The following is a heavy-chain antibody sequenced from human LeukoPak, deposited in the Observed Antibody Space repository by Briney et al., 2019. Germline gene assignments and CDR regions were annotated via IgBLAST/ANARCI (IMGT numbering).Heavy chain of an antibody. Sequence: GGSLRLSCAASGFTFSSYAMSWVRQAPGKGLEWVSAISGSDGSTYYADSVKGRFTISRDNSKNTLYLQMNSLRAEDTAVYYCAKGGIVVVVAATLDAFDIWGQGTMVTVSS. CDR3: AKGGIVVVVAATLDAFDI. J-gene: IGHJ3*02. V-gene: IGHV3-23*01. D-gene: IGHD2-15*01. CDR2: ISGSDGST. CDR1: GFTFSSYA.